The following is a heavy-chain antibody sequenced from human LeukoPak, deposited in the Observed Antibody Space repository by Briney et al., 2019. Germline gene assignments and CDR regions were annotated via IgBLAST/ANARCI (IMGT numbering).Heavy chain of an antibody. CDR3: ARVEKGGTVDY. J-gene: IGHJ4*02. V-gene: IGHV1-69*05. Sequence: GSSVKVSCKASGDTFSSYAISWVRQAPGQGLEWMGRIIPIFGTANYAQKFQGRVTITTDESTSTAYMEPSSLRSEDTAVYYCARVEKGGTVDYWGQGTLVTVSS. CDR1: GDTFSSYA. CDR2: IIPIFGTA. D-gene: IGHD1-1*01.